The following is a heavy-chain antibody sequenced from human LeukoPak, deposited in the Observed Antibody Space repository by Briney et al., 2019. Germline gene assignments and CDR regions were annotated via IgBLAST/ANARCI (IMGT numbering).Heavy chain of an antibody. J-gene: IGHJ4*02. CDR1: GYTFTSYG. D-gene: IGHD2-2*01. Sequence: ASVKVSCKASGYTFTSYGITWVRQAPGQGLEWMGWISAYNGNTNYAQKLQGRVTMTTDTSTSTAYLDLKSLRSDDTAVYYCTRAEQYQLLLHWGQGTLVTVSS. CDR3: TRAEQYQLLLH. V-gene: IGHV1-18*01. CDR2: ISAYNGNT.